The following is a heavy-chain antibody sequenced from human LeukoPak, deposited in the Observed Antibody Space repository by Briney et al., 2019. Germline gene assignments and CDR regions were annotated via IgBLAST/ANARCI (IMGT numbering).Heavy chain of an antibody. CDR1: VGTFSRYA. CDR3: AREKVVVPAAPLHYPDRRYYYGMDV. CDR2: IIPIFCTA. J-gene: IGHJ6*04. V-gene: IGHV1-69*01. D-gene: IGHD2-2*01. Sequence: SSVNVSCKASVGTFSRYAIIWVRQAPGQGLEWMGGIIPIFCTARQAQKFQGRVTLTADASTRTDYLELRSLRSEDTAVYHCAREKVVVPAAPLHYPDRRYYYGMDVWGKGTTVTVSS.